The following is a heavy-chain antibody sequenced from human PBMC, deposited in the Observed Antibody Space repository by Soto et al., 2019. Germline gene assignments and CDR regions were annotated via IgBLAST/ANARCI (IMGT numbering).Heavy chain of an antibody. CDR2: ISWNSGGI. V-gene: IGHV3-9*01. D-gene: IGHD3-22*01. J-gene: IGHJ6*02. CDR3: AKDIGIVVSDYYYGMDV. Sequence: EVQLVESGGGSVQPGRSLRLSCAASGFTFDDYAMHWVRQAPGKGLEWVSGISWNSGGIGYADSVKGRFTIYRDNAKKSLYLQMNSLRAEDTALYYCAKDIGIVVSDYYYGMDVWGQGTTVTVSS. CDR1: GFTFDDYA.